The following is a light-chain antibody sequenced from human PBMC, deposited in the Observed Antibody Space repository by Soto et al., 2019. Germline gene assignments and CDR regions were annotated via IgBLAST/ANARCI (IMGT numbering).Light chain of an antibody. J-gene: IGLJ3*02. CDR3: QSYDSSLSGSV. CDR1: SSNIGAGYD. CDR2: GNS. V-gene: IGLV1-40*01. Sequence: QSVLTQPPSVSGAPGQRVTISCTGRSSNIGAGYDVHWYQQLPGTAPKLLIYGNSNRPSGVPDRFSGSQSGTSASLAITGLQAEDEADYSCQSYDSSLSGSVFGGGTKLTVL.